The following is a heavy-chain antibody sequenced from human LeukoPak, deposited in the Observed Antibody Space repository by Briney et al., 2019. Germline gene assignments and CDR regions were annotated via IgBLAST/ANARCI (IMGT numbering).Heavy chain of an antibody. CDR3: ARSGIPYDYDINWFDP. Sequence: PGRSLRLSCAASGFTFSSYGMHWVRQAPGKGLEWVAVIWYDGSNKYYADSVKGRFTISRDNSKNTLYLQMNSLRAEDTAVYYCARSGIPYDYDINWFDPWGQGTLVTVSS. J-gene: IGHJ5*02. V-gene: IGHV3-33*01. D-gene: IGHD3-16*01. CDR2: IWYDGSNK. CDR1: GFTFSSYG.